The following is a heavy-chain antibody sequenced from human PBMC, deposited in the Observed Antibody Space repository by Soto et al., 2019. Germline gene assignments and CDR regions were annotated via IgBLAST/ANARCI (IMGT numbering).Heavy chain of an antibody. Sequence: QVQLVQSGAEVKKPGSSVKVSCKASGGTFSSYAMSWVRQAPGQGHEWMGGIIPIFGTANYAQKFQGRVTITADESTSTAYMELSSLRSEDTAVYYCARSTMVRGVIISGWDWGQGTLVTVSS. CDR1: GGTFSSYA. D-gene: IGHD3-10*01. CDR2: IIPIFGTA. CDR3: ARSTMVRGVIISGWD. J-gene: IGHJ4*02. V-gene: IGHV1-69*01.